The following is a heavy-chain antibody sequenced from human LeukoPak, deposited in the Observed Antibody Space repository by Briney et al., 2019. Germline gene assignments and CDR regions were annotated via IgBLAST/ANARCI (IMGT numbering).Heavy chain of an antibody. J-gene: IGHJ6*03. V-gene: IGHV7-4-1*02. CDR3: ARSYCTNGVCYGYYMDV. Sequence: ASVNVSCKASGYTFTSYAMNWVRQAPGQGLEWMGWINTNTGNPTYAQGFTGRFVFSLDTSVSTAYLQISSLKAEDTAVYYCARSYCTNGVCYGYYMDVWGKGTTVTVSS. CDR1: GYTFTSYA. CDR2: INTNTGNP. D-gene: IGHD2-8*01.